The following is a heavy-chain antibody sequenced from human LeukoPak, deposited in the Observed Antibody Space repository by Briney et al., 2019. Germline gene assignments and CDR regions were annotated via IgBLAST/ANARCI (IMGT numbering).Heavy chain of an antibody. CDR1: GYTLTELS. CDR2: FDPEDGET. J-gene: IGHJ4*02. Sequence: ASVKVSCKVSGYTLTELSMHWVRQAPGKGLEWMGGFDPEDGETIYAQKFQGRVTMTEYTSTDTAYMELSSLRSEDTAVYYCARWRWGYCSSTSCYLDYWGQGTLVTVSS. CDR3: ARWRWGYCSSTSCYLDY. D-gene: IGHD2-2*01. V-gene: IGHV1-24*01.